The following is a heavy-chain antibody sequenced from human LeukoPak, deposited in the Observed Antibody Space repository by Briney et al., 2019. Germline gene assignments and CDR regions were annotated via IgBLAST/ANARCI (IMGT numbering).Heavy chain of an antibody. CDR1: GYTFTSYD. Sequence: ASVKVSCTASGYTFTSYDINWVCQATGHGLERMGWMNPHSGNTGDAQKFQGRVTMTRNTSISTAYMELSSLRSEDTAVYYCATILLSKKRYYDFWTSAFDFWGQGTLVTVSS. CDR3: ATILLSKKRYYDFWTSAFDF. CDR2: MNPHSGNT. V-gene: IGHV1-8*01. D-gene: IGHD3-3*01. J-gene: IGHJ3*01.